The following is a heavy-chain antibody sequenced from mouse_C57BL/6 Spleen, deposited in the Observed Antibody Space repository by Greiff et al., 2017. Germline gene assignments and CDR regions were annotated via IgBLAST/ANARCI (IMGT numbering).Heavy chain of an antibody. J-gene: IGHJ2*01. Sequence: EVQLQQSGPELVKPGASVKMSCKASGYTFTDYNMHWVKQSHGKSLEWIGYINPNNGGTSYNQKFKGKATLTVNKSSSTAYMELRSLTSEGSAVYYCALAAVVAPLGYWGQGTTLTVSS. CDR3: ALAAVVAPLGY. D-gene: IGHD1-1*01. CDR2: INPNNGGT. CDR1: GYTFTDYN. V-gene: IGHV1-22*01.